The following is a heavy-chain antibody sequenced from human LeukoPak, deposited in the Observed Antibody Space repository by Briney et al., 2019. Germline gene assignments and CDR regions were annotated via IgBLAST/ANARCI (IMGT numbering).Heavy chain of an antibody. D-gene: IGHD4-17*01. J-gene: IGHJ4*02. CDR3: AKEWGVDYGLRY. Sequence: GGSLRPSCAASGFTVSSNYMSWVRQAPGKGLEWVSVIYSGGSTYYADSVKGRFTISRDNSKNTLYLQMNSLRAEDTAMYYCAKEWGVDYGLRYWGQGTLVTVSS. CDR2: IYSGGST. CDR1: GFTVSSNY. V-gene: IGHV3-66*01.